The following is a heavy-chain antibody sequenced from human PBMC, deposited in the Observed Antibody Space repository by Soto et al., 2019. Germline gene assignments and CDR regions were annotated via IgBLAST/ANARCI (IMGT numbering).Heavy chain of an antibody. J-gene: IGHJ6*03. CDR3: AKGYCSSTSCYRSYYYYYMDV. CDR2: ISVSGGST. D-gene: IGHD2-2*01. V-gene: IGHV3-23*01. Sequence: EVQLLESGGGLVQPGGSLRLSCAASGFTFSSYAMSWVRQAPGKGLEWVSAISVSGGSTYYADSVKGRFTISRDNSKNTLYLQMNSLRAEDTAVYYCAKGYCSSTSCYRSYYYYYMDVWGKGTTVTVSS. CDR1: GFTFSSYA.